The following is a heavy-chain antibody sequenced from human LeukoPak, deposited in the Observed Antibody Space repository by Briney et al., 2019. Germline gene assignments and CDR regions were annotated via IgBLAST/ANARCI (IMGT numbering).Heavy chain of an antibody. D-gene: IGHD2-21*02. CDR2: MNVDSGGT. CDR3: ARDSKVTGTSFDS. Sequence: ASVTVSFKSSVHIFSDYYMHSVRQAPGQGLEWMGWMNVDSGGTKYAQKFQGRVTMTRDTSVSTAFMDLTRLTSDDTAVYYCARDSKVTGTSFDSWGQGTLVTVSS. CDR1: VHIFSDYY. V-gene: IGHV1-2*02. J-gene: IGHJ4*02.